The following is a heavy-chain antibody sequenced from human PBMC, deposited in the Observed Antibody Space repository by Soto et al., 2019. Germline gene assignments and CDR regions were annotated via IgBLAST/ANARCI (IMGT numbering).Heavy chain of an antibody. CDR3: ARARRSHYYGMDV. CDR2: ISHILGIA. V-gene: IGHV1-69*02. CDR1: GGTFSSYT. Sequence: QVQLVQSGAEVKKPGSSVKVSCKASGGTFSSYTISWVRQAPGQGLEWMGRISHILGIADYAQKFQGRVTITADKSTSTAYMELSSLRSEDTAVYYCARARRSHYYGMDVWGQGTTVTVSS. J-gene: IGHJ6*02. D-gene: IGHD3-10*01.